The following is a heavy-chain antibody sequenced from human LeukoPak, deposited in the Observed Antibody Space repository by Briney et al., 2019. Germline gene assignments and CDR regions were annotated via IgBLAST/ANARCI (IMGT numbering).Heavy chain of an antibody. Sequence: ASVKVSCKASGYTFTSYGIGWVRQAPGQGLEWKGWISVYNGNTNYTQKLQGRVTMTTDTSTSTAYMELRSLRSDDTAVYYCATLRGVYYDFWSGYYPAGDYWGQGTLVTVSS. CDR2: ISVYNGNT. CDR1: GYTFTSYG. V-gene: IGHV1-18*01. J-gene: IGHJ4*02. D-gene: IGHD3-3*01. CDR3: ATLRGVYYDFWSGYYPAGDY.